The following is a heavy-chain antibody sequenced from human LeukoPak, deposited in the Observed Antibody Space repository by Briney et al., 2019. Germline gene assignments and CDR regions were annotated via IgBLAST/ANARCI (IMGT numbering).Heavy chain of an antibody. Sequence: PGGSLRLSCAASGFTFGSYGMHWVRQAPGKGLEWVAVISYDGSNKYYADSVKGRFTISRDNSKNTLYLQMNSLRAEDTAVYYCAKPYDSKSIGWFDPWGQGTLVTVSS. J-gene: IGHJ5*02. CDR2: ISYDGSNK. D-gene: IGHD3-22*01. V-gene: IGHV3-30*18. CDR1: GFTFGSYG. CDR3: AKPYDSKSIGWFDP.